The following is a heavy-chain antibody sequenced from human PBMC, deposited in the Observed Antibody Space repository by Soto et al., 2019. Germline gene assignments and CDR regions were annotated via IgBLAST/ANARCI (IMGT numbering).Heavy chain of an antibody. CDR2: IYSGGST. J-gene: IGHJ5*02. CDR3: ARDPSSGYGWFDP. Sequence: EVQLVESGGGLIQPGGSLRLSCAASGFTVSSNYMNWVRQAPGKGLEWGSVIYSGGSTYYADSVKGRFTISRDNSKNTLYLQMNSLRAEDTAVYYCARDPSSGYGWFDPWGQGTPVIVSS. V-gene: IGHV3-53*01. D-gene: IGHD3-22*01. CDR1: GFTVSSNY.